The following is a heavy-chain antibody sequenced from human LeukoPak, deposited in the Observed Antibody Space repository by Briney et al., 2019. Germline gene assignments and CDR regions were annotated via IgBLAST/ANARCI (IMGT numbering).Heavy chain of an antibody. D-gene: IGHD6-13*01. J-gene: IGHJ4*02. CDR2: VSGSGGST. CDR3: AKLSDSSWYYFDY. CDR1: GFTFSSYA. Sequence: GGSLRLSCAASGFTFSSYAMSWVRQAPGKGLEWVSAVSGSGGSTYYADSVKGRFTISRDNSKNTLYLQMNSLRAEDTAVYYCAKLSDSSWYYFDYWGQGTLVTVSS. V-gene: IGHV3-23*01.